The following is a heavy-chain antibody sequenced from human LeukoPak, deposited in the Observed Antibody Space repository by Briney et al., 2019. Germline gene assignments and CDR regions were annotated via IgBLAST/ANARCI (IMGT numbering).Heavy chain of an antibody. CDR1: GFTFSSYG. J-gene: IGHJ4*02. V-gene: IGHV3-33*01. CDR2: IWYDGSNK. D-gene: IGHD3-16*02. CDR3: ARGREVLRDLSSLYFDY. Sequence: AGGSLRLSCAASGFTFSSYGIHWVRQAPGKGLEWVAVIWYDGSNKYYADSVKGRFTISRDNSKNTLYLQMNSLRAEDTAVYYCARGREVLRDLSSLYFDYWGQGTLVTVSS.